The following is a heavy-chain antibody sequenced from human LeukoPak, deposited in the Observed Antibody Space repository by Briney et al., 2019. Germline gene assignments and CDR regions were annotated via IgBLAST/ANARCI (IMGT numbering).Heavy chain of an antibody. CDR2: TNPTSGST. D-gene: IGHD6-19*01. V-gene: IGHV1-46*01. J-gene: IGHJ1*01. CDR3: ARETGMAVEKNEYFQH. CDR1: GYTFTNYY. Sequence: ASVKVSCKASGYTFTNYYMHWVRQAPGQGLEWMGITNPTSGSTSYAQKFQGRVTMTRDMSTSTVYMELSSLRSEDTAVYYCARETGMAVEKNEYFQHWGQGTLITVSS.